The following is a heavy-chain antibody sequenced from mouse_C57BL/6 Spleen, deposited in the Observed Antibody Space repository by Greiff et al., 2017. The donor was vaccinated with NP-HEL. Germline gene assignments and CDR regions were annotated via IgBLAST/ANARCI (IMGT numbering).Heavy chain of an antibody. CDR1: GYTFTSYW. J-gene: IGHJ4*01. V-gene: IGHV1-52*01. D-gene: IGHD1-1*01. CDR3: ARRSGSSLYYAMDY. CDR2: IDPSDSAT. Sequence: QVQLQQPGAELVRPGSSVKLSCKASGYTFTSYWMHWVKQRPIQGLEWIGNIDPSDSATHYNQKFKDKATLTVDKSSSTAYMQLSSLTSEDSAVYYCARRSGSSLYYAMDYWGQGTSVTVSS.